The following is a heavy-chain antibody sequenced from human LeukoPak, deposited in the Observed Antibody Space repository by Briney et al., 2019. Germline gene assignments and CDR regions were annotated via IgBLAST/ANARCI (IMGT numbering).Heavy chain of an antibody. CDR1: GYTFTDYY. CDR3: ARVSPIYELFFWFDP. CDR2: INANNGDT. V-gene: IGHV1-2*02. D-gene: IGHD1-7*01. J-gene: IGHJ5*02. Sequence: ASVKVSCKASGYTFTDYYIHWVRQAPGQGLDWMGWINANNGDTKYAQKFQGRVTMTRDTSINTAYMDLASLRYDDSAIYYCARVSPIYELFFWFDPWGQGTLVTVSS.